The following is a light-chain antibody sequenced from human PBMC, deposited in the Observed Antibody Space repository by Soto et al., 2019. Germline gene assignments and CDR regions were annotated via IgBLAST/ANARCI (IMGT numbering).Light chain of an antibody. CDR1: SSDVGAYNY. V-gene: IGLV2-14*01. Sequence: QSALTQPASVSGSPGQSITISCTGTSSDVGAYNYVSWYQHHPGKAPRLVIYDVSNRPSGISDRFSGSKSGNTASLTISGLLAEDEADYYCTSYTSISTDVFGTGTKVTVL. CDR3: TSYTSISTDV. J-gene: IGLJ1*01. CDR2: DVS.